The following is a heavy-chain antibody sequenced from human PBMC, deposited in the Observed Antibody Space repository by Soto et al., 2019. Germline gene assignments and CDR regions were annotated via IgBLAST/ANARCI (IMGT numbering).Heavy chain of an antibody. J-gene: IGHJ6*02. Sequence: ASVKVSCKASGYTFTGYYMHWVRQAPGQGLEWMGWINPNSGGTNYAQKFQGWVTMTRDTSISTAYMELSRLRSDDTAVYYCARNPGIAAGAPYWYYGMDVWGQGTTVTVSS. CDR3: ARNPGIAAGAPYWYYGMDV. CDR1: GYTFTGYY. CDR2: INPNSGGT. D-gene: IGHD6-13*01. V-gene: IGHV1-2*04.